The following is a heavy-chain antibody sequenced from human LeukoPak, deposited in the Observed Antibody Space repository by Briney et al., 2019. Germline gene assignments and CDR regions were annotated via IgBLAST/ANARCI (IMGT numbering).Heavy chain of an antibody. CDR1: GGTFSNSG. Sequence: GASVKVSCKPSGGTFSNSGFSWVRQAPGQGLEWTGRIVPILGIPNYAQKFQGRVTITADKSTNTAYMELSSLRSDDTAMYYCARDFTDDASDIWGQGTMVTVS. J-gene: IGHJ3*02. CDR3: ARDFTDDASDI. CDR2: IVPILGIP. V-gene: IGHV1-69*04. D-gene: IGHD3-16*01.